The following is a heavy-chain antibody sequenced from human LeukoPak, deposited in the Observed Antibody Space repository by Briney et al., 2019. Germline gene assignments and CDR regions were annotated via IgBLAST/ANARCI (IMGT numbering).Heavy chain of an antibody. CDR1: GFTFSRHH. J-gene: IGHJ6*02. D-gene: IGHD2-21*01. CDR2: ISATSTFI. CDR3: ATIPTGGLVRAGVIDV. V-gene: IGHV3-21*01. Sequence: PGGSLRLSCSAYGFTFSRHHMTWVRQAPGKGLEWASSISATSTFIEDADSVKGRFTISRDNAKNSVYLQMDSLKDEDTAVYYCATIPTGGLVRAGVIDVWGQGTTVTVS.